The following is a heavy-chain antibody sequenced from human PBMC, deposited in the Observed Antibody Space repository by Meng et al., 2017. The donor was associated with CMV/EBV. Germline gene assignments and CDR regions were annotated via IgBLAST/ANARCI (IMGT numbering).Heavy chain of an antibody. CDR2: IYYSGST. Sequence: SETLSLTCTVSGGSISSSSYYWGWIRQPPGKGLEWIGSIYYSGSTYYNPSLKSRVAISVDTSKNQFSRKLSSVTAADTAVYYCARRKGGPEFDYWGQGTLVTVSS. J-gene: IGHJ4*02. CDR3: ARRKGGPEFDY. CDR1: GGSISSSSYY. V-gene: IGHV4-39*01. D-gene: IGHD3-16*01.